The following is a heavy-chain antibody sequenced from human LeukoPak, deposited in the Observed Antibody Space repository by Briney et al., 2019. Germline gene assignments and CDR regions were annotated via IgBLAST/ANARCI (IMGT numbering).Heavy chain of an antibody. J-gene: IGHJ5*02. Sequence: ASVKVSCKASGGTFINYAISWVRQAPGQGLEWMGWINVGNGNTKYSQKFQSRVTITRDTSASTAYMELSSLRFEDTAVYYCARAENWFDPWGQGTLVTVSS. CDR2: INVGNGNT. V-gene: IGHV1-3*01. CDR3: ARAENWFDP. CDR1: GGTFINYA.